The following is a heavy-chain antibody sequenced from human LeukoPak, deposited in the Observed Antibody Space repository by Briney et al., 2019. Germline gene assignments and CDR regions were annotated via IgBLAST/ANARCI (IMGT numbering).Heavy chain of an antibody. CDR1: GGSISSYY. CDR2: IYYSGST. J-gene: IGHJ6*02. D-gene: IGHD3-22*01. CDR3: ARGHDSSGYYYYYYGIDV. Sequence: SETLSLTCTVSGGSISSYYWSWIRQPPGKGLEWIGYIYYSGSTNYNPSLKSRVTISVDTSKNQFSLKLSSVTAADTAVYYCARGHDSSGYYYYYYGIDVWGQGTTVTVSS. V-gene: IGHV4-59*01.